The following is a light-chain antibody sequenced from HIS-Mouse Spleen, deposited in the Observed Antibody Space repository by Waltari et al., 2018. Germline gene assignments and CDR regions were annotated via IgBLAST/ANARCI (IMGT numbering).Light chain of an antibody. V-gene: IGLV2-23*01. CDR1: SSDVGSYNL. J-gene: IGLJ1*01. CDR3: CSYAGSSTF. CDR2: EGS. Sequence: QSALTQPASVSGSPGQSFTISCTGTSSDVGSYNLVSWYQQHPGKAPKLMIYEGSKRPSGVSNRFSGSKSGNTASLTISGLQAEDEADYYCCSYAGSSTFFGTGTKVTVL.